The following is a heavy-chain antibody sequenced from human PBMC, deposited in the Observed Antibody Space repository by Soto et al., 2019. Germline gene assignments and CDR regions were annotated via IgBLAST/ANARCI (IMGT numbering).Heavy chain of an antibody. CDR2: ISSNSDTT. Sequence: LVESGGDLVYPGGSLRLSCVASGFRFSVHSMNWVRQAPGKGLQWISYISSNSDTTYYADSVKGRFTVSRDNAKNALFLQMNSLRDDDTATYYCARLPKGSLVTAWGQGARVTVSS. V-gene: IGHV3-48*02. J-gene: IGHJ4*02. D-gene: IGHD2-21*02. CDR3: ARLPKGSLVTA. CDR1: GFRFSVHS.